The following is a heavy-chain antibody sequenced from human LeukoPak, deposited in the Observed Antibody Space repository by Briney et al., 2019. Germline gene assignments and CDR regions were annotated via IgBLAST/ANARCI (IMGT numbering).Heavy chain of an antibody. CDR1: GGSISSSSYY. D-gene: IGHD3-3*01. Sequence: SETLSLTCTVSGGSISSSSYYWGWIRQPPGKGLEWVGSIYYSGSTYYNPSLKSRVTISVDTSKNQFPLKLSSVTAADTAVYYCASQNKNSPITIFGVVIRHFDYWGQGTLVTVSS. CDR3: ASQNKNSPITIFGVVIRHFDY. V-gene: IGHV4-39*01. J-gene: IGHJ4*02. CDR2: IYYSGST.